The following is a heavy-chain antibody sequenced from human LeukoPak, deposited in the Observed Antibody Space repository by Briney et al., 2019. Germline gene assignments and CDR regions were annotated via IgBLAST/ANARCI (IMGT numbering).Heavy chain of an antibody. V-gene: IGHV1-18*01. J-gene: IGHJ4*02. CDR3: ARDLGVLMVYDRPYYFDY. CDR2: YNGNT. D-gene: IGHD2-8*01. Sequence: YNGNTNYAQKLQGRVTMTTDTSTSTAYMELRSLRSDDTAVYYCARDLGVLMVYDRPYYFDYWGQGTLVTVSS.